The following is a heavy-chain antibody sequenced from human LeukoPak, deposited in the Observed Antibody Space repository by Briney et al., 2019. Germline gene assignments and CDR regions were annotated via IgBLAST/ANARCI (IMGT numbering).Heavy chain of an antibody. CDR1: GYTFTSYG. CDR2: ISAYNGNT. J-gene: IGHJ4*02. Sequence: ASVKVSCKASGYTFTSYGISWVRQAPGQGLEWMGWISAYNGNTNHAQKLQGRVTMTTDTSTSTAYMELRSLRSDDTAVYYCALRYYYGLGNLLFYFDYWGQGTLVTVSS. D-gene: IGHD3-10*01. CDR3: ALRYYYGLGNLLFYFDY. V-gene: IGHV1-18*04.